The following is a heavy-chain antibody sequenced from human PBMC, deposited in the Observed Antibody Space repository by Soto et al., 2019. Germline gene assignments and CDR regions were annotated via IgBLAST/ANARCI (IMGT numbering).Heavy chain of an antibody. V-gene: IGHV1-69*01. D-gene: IGHD2-2*01. CDR3: ARSQGSSTSLEIYYFYYYGMDV. J-gene: IGHJ6*02. CDR2: IIPISDTT. Sequence: QVQLVQSGAEVKKPGSSVKVSCKASGGTFSSYAISWVRQAPGQGLEWMGGIIPISDTTNYAQKFQGSATITADESTSTAYMELSSLRSEDTAVYYCARSQGSSTSLEIYYFYYYGMDVWGQGTTVTVSS. CDR1: GGTFSSYA.